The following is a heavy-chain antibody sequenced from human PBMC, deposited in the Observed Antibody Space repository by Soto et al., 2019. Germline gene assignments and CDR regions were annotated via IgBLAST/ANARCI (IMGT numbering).Heavy chain of an antibody. V-gene: IGHV4-34*01. CDR1: GGSLSDYY. Sequence: SETLSLTCGVYGGSLSDYYWSWIRQSPGKGLEWIGEINDSGRTNYNPSLKSRVTLSVDTSKNQFSVRLNSVTASDTAVYYCAPLSVSLSGPYGIHVWGQGTTVTVSS. CDR3: APLSVSLSGPYGIHV. CDR2: INDSGRT. J-gene: IGHJ6*02. D-gene: IGHD2-15*01.